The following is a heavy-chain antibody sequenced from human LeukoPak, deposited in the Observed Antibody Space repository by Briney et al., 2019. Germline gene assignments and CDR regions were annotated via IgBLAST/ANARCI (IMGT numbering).Heavy chain of an antibody. J-gene: IGHJ4*02. CDR1: GFTFSDYA. V-gene: IGHV3-30-3*01. D-gene: IGHD3-10*01. CDR3: ATDRGDYSSGTYSIGS. CDR2: MSSDGNNE. Sequence: GGSLRLSCAASGFTFSDYAMHWVRQAPGKGLEWVALMSSDGNNEYYADSVKGRFTISRDNSKNTLYLQMDSLRAEDTAVYYCATDRGDYSSGTYSIGSWGQGTLVTVSS.